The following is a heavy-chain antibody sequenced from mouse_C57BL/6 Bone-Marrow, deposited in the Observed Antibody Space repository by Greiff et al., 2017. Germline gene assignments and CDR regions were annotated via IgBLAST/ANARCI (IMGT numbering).Heavy chain of an antibody. CDR2: IYPRDGST. CDR3: ARGGNFYYWYFDV. D-gene: IGHD2-1*01. J-gene: IGHJ1*03. V-gene: IGHV1-78*01. CDR1: GYTFTDPT. Sequence: VKLQESDAELVKPGASVKISCKVSGYTFTDPTIHWMKQRPEQGLEWIGYIYPRDGSTKYNEKFKGKATLTADKSSSTAYMQLNSLTSEDSAVYFCARGGNFYYWYFDVWGTGTTVTVSS.